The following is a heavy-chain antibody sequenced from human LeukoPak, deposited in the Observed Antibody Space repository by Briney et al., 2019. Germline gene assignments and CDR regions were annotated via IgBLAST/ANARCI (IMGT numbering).Heavy chain of an antibody. CDR2: MHSVGTT. D-gene: IGHD1-26*01. CDR3: ARDGSSGRGYYYYYGMEV. CDR1: GFTVNTNY. J-gene: IGHJ6*04. Sequence: GGSLRLSCAASGFTVNTNYMSWVRQAPGKGLEWVSLMHSVGTTYYADSVKGRFTFSRDNSKNTLYLQMNTLRAEDTAVYYCARDGSSGRGYYYYYGMEVWGEGTTVTVSS. V-gene: IGHV3-53*01.